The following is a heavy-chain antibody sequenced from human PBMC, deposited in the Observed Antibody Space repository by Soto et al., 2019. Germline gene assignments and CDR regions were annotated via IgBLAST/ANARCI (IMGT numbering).Heavy chain of an antibody. Sequence: QVQLVESGGGVVQPGRSLRLSCAASEFTFSNFGMHWVRQAPGKGLEWVAAISADGSDKYFSGSVKGRFTISRDNSKNTLFLQMYSLRVEDTAVYYCVKGSDVARQELDYWGQGTLVTVSS. CDR2: ISADGSDK. CDR3: VKGSDVARQELDY. V-gene: IGHV3-30*18. J-gene: IGHJ4*02. D-gene: IGHD3-3*01. CDR1: EFTFSNFG.